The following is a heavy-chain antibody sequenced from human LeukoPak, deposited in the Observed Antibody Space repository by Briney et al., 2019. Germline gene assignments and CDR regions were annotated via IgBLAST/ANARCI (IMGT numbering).Heavy chain of an antibody. Sequence: GGSLRLSCAASGFTFSHYEMNWVRQAPGKGLEWVSYISSSGYSIYYADSVKGRFTISRDNAKNSLYLQMNSLRAEDTAVYYWAREDCSSTSCYDPSVSDYWGQGTLVTVSS. CDR2: ISSSGYSI. CDR1: GFTFSHYE. D-gene: IGHD2-2*01. J-gene: IGHJ4*02. V-gene: IGHV3-48*03. CDR3: AREDCSSTSCYDPSVSDY.